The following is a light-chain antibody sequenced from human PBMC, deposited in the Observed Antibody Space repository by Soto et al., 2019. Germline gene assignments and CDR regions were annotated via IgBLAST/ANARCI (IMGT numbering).Light chain of an antibody. CDR3: QQSSTTPYT. J-gene: IGKJ2*01. V-gene: IGKV1-39*01. CDR2: AAS. CDR1: QSITTF. Sequence: DIQMTQSPPSLSASVGDRVTITCRASQSITTFLNWYKQTPGEAPQLLIFAASSLQTGVSSRFSGSVSGTEFTLTISSLLREDYATYFCQQSSTTPYTFGPGTKLQVK.